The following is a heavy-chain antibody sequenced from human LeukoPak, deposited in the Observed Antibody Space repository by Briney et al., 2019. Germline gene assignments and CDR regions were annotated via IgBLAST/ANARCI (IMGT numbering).Heavy chain of an antibody. Sequence: SVKVSCKASGGTSSSYAISWVRQAPGQGLEWMGGIIPIFGTANYAQKFQGRVTITTDESTSTAYMELSSLRSEDTAVYYCARGATRFWVFDYWGQGTLVTVSS. J-gene: IGHJ4*02. CDR1: GGTSSSYA. CDR2: IIPIFGTA. V-gene: IGHV1-69*05. D-gene: IGHD5-12*01. CDR3: ARGATRFWVFDY.